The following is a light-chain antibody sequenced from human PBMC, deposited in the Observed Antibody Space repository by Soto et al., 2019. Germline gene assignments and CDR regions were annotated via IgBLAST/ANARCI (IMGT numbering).Light chain of an antibody. V-gene: IGKV2-28*01. CDR2: LGS. CDR3: MQALQTPPT. CDR1: QSLRHSNGYNY. Sequence: DIVMTQSPLSLAVTPGEPASISCRSSQSLRHSNGYNYLDWYLQKPGQSPQFLIYLGSNRASGVPDRFSGSGSGTDFTLKISRVEAEDVGVYFCMQALQTPPTFGQGTKVEIK. J-gene: IGKJ1*01.